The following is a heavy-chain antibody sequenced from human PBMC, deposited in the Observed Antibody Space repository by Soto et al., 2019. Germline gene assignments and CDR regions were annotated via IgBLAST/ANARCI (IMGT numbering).Heavy chain of an antibody. CDR3: ARYTCGDGIDNQIDS. Sequence: EVHLVESGGGLVKPGGSLRLSCAASGVTFSNYSLHWVRQAPGKGLAWVSCISSGSSSIYYADSVKGRFTISRDNAKKSLFMKMHCLRVEDTGVDFCARYTCGDGIDNQIDSWGQGTLVTVSS. CDR1: GVTFSNYS. J-gene: IGHJ4*02. CDR2: ISSGSSSI. D-gene: IGHD2-2*02. V-gene: IGHV3-21*01.